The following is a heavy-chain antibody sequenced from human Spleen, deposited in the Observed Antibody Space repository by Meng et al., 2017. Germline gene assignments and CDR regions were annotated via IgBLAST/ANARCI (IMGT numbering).Heavy chain of an antibody. J-gene: IGHJ3*02. CDR2: ISGSGGST. V-gene: IGHV3-23*01. CDR3: AKSIRPYHDSSGYYNDAFDI. CDR1: GFTFSSYA. Sequence: GESLKISCAASGFTFSSYAMSWVRQAPGKGLEWVSAISGSGGSTYYADSVKGRFTISRDNSKNTLYLQMNSLRAEYTAVYYCAKSIRPYHDSSGYYNDAFDIWGQGTMVTVSS. D-gene: IGHD3-22*01.